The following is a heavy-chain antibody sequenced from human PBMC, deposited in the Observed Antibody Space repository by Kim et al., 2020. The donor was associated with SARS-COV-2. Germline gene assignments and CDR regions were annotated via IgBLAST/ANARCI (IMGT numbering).Heavy chain of an antibody. Sequence: TTEYAASVTGRFTISRDDLKNSVFLQMNSLKTEDTAVYFCSTFYSGSVFDYWGQGTPVTVSS. D-gene: IGHD1-26*01. CDR2: TT. CDR3: STFYSGSVFDY. V-gene: IGHV3-72*01. J-gene: IGHJ4*02.